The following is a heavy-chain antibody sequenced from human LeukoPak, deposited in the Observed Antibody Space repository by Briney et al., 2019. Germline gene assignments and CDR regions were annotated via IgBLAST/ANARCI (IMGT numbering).Heavy chain of an antibody. CDR3: ARADTAMVRDAFDI. V-gene: IGHV1-18*01. CDR1: GYTFTNYG. D-gene: IGHD5-18*01. CDR2: ISAYNGNT. Sequence: ASVKVSCKASGYTFTNYGISWVRQAPGQGLEWMGWISAYNGNTNYAQKLQGRVTMTTDTSTSTAYMELRSLRSDDTAVYYCARADTAMVRDAFDIWGQGTMVTVSS. J-gene: IGHJ3*02.